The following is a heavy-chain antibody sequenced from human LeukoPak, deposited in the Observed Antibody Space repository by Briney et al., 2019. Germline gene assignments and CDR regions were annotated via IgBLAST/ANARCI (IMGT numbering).Heavy chain of an antibody. V-gene: IGHV3-11*01. CDR3: ARTEVGVFIISYYYMDV. CDR2: ISSSGSTI. CDR1: GFTFSDYY. D-gene: IGHD3-3*01. Sequence: GGSLRLSCTASGFTFSDYYMSWIRQAPGKGLEWVSYISSSGSTIYYADSVKGRFTISRDNAKNSLYLQMNSLRAEETAVYYCARTEVGVFIISYYYMDVWGKGTTVTVSS. J-gene: IGHJ6*03.